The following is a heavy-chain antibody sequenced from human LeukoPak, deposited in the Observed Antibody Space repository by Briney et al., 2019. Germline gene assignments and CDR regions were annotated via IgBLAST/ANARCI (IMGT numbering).Heavy chain of an antibody. CDR1: GGSISSGSYY. V-gene: IGHV4-61*02. D-gene: IGHD3-16*01. Sequence: SQTLSLTCTVSGGSISSGSYYWSWIRQPAGKGLEWIGRIYTSGSTNYNPSLKSRVTISVDTSKNQFSLKLSSVTAADTAVYYCAQRRVQGLREYWGQGTLVTVSS. CDR3: AQRRVQGLREY. CDR2: IYTSGST. J-gene: IGHJ4*02.